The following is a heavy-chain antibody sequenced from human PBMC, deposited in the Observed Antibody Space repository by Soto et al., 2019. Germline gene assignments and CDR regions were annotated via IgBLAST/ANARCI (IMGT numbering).Heavy chain of an antibody. D-gene: IGHD5-12*01. CDR1: GGSVGSGSYY. V-gene: IGHV4-61*01. J-gene: IGHJ6*02. Sequence: PSETLSLTCTVSGGSVGSGSYYWSWIRQPPGKGLEWIGYIYYSGSTNYNPSLKSRVTISVDTSKNQFSLKLSSVTAADTAVYYCAREVATTPGYYYGMDVWGQGTTVTVSS. CDR2: IYYSGST. CDR3: AREVATTPGYYYGMDV.